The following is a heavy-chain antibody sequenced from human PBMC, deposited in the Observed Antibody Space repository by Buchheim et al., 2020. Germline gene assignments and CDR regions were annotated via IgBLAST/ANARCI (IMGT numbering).Heavy chain of an antibody. CDR2: INHSGST. CDR3: ARTYSSSWYRWFDP. V-gene: IGHV4-34*01. Sequence: QVQLQESGPGLVKPSETLSLTCTVSGGSISSYYWSWIRQPPGKGLEWIGEINHSGSTNYNPSLKSRVTISVDTSKNQFSLKLSSVTAADTAVYYCARTYSSSWYRWFDPWGQGTL. CDR1: GGSISSYY. J-gene: IGHJ5*02. D-gene: IGHD6-13*01.